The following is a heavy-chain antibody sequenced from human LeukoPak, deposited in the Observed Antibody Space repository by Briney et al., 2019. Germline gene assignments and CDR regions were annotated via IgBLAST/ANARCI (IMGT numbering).Heavy chain of an antibody. Sequence: GGSLRLSCAASGFTFSSYAMHWVRQAPGKGLEYVSAISSNGGSTYYTNSVKGRFTISRDNSKNTLYLQMGSLRAEDMAVYYCARGLNPGDFDWTRGHAFDIWGQGTMVTVSS. V-gene: IGHV3-64*01. CDR1: GFTFSSYA. J-gene: IGHJ3*02. CDR3: ARGLNPGDFDWTRGHAFDI. D-gene: IGHD3-9*01. CDR2: ISSNGGST.